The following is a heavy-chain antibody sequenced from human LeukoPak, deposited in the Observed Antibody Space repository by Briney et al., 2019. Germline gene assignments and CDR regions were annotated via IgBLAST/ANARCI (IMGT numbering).Heavy chain of an antibody. V-gene: IGHV4-39*01. D-gene: IGHD5-24*01. CDR1: GGSISSSGYY. CDR2: IYYSGST. Sequence: SETLSLTCTVSGGSISSSGYYWGWLRQPPGKGLEWIVSIYYSGSTYYNPSLKSRFTISVATSKNQFSLKLSSVTAADTAVYYCAGLMMATIWYWGQGTLVTVSS. J-gene: IGHJ4*02. CDR3: AGLMMATIWY.